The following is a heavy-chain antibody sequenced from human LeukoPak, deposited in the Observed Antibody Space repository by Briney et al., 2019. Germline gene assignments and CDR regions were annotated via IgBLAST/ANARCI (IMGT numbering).Heavy chain of an antibody. D-gene: IGHD4-17*01. CDR3: ARSRYGHYYYYYYMDV. J-gene: IGHJ6*03. V-gene: IGHV4-59*12. CDR2: IYYSGST. CDR1: GGSISSYY. Sequence: SETLSLTCTVSGGSISSYYWSWIRQPPGKGLEWIGYIYYSGSTNYNPSLKSRVTISVDTSKNQFSLKLSSVTAADTAVYYCARSRYGHYYYYYYMDVWGKGTTVTVSS.